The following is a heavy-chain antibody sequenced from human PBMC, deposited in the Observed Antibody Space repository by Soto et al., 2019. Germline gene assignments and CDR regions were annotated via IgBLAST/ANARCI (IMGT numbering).Heavy chain of an antibody. CDR1: GYTFTSYY. Sequence: TSVKVSCKESGYTFTSYYMHWVRQAPGQGLEWMGIINPSGGSTSYAQKFQGRVTMTRDTSTSTVYMELSSLRSEDTAVYYCARESVGDSSGSSAFDIWGQGTMVTVSS. CDR2: INPSGGST. D-gene: IGHD6-25*01. J-gene: IGHJ3*02. V-gene: IGHV1-46*01. CDR3: ARESVGDSSGSSAFDI.